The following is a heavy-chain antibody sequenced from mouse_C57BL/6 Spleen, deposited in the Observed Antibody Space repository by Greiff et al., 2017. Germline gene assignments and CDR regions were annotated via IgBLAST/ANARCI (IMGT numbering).Heavy chain of an antibody. CDR1: GYTFTNYS. D-gene: IGHD4-1*01. J-gene: IGHJ2*01. V-gene: IGHV1-78*01. CDR3: ARGRTGTNFDY. CDR2: IYPRVGST. Sequence: QVQLQQSDAELVKPGASVKISCKASGYTFTNYSIHWLKQRPEQGLDWIGYIYPRVGSTKYNEKFKGKATLTADKSSSTAYMQLNSLTTEDSAVYFCARGRTGTNFDYWGQGTTLTVSS.